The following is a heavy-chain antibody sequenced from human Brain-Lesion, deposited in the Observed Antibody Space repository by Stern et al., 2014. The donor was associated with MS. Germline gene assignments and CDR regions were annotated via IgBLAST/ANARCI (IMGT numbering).Heavy chain of an antibody. CDR2: INHSGRL. CDR3: ARDVGGAFDY. CDR1: GGSFSGYY. J-gene: IGHJ4*02. V-gene: IGHV4-34*01. D-gene: IGHD2-21*01. Sequence: QLQLQQWGAGLLKPSETLSLTCGVYGGSFSGYYWTWIRQPPGKGLEWFGEINHSGRLNYNPSLESRVTMSVDTSKHQLSLRLSSATAADTAVYYCARDVGGAFDYWGQGTLVTVSS.